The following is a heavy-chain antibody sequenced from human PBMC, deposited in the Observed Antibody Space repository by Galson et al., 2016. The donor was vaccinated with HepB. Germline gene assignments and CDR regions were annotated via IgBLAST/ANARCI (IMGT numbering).Heavy chain of an antibody. J-gene: IGHJ3*02. CDR3: ARLDEFDAFDI. D-gene: IGHD2-2*03. V-gene: IGHV5-51*01. CDR1: GSSFNNYW. CDR2: IYLGDSDT. Sequence: QSGAEVKKPGESLKISCKGSGSSFNNYWIGWVRQMPGKGLEWMGIIYLGDSDTRYNPSFQGQVIISADKSIKTAYLQWSSLKASDNAMYYCARLDEFDAFDIWGQGTMVTVSS.